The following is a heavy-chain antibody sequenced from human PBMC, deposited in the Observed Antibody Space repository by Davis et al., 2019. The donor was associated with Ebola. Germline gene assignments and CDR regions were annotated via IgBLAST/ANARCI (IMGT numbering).Heavy chain of an antibody. CDR3: AGLPIITAQYDHHYNMDV. Sequence: SETLSLTCTVSGVSIRSGDHYWSWIRQAPGKGLEWMGFIFYTGITYYNPSLKRRLTISIDASKKKFSLDLSSVTAADAAVYYCAGLPIITAQYDHHYNMDVWGKGTTITVSS. V-gene: IGHV4-30-4*01. CDR1: GVSIRSGDHY. J-gene: IGHJ6*04. CDR2: IFYTGIT. D-gene: IGHD1-20*01.